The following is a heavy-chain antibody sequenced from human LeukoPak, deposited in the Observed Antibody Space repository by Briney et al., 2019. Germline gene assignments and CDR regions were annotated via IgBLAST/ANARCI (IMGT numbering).Heavy chain of an antibody. Sequence: GASVKVSCKASGYTFTGYYMHWVRQAPGQGLEWMGWINPNSGGTNYAQKFQGRVTMTRDTSISTAYMELSRLRSDDTAVYYCARDWYDFWSGYYLHYYYYYMDVWGKGTTVTVSS. CDR3: ARDWYDFWSGYYLHYYYYYMDV. CDR2: INPNSGGT. CDR1: GYTFTGYY. V-gene: IGHV1-2*02. D-gene: IGHD3-3*01. J-gene: IGHJ6*03.